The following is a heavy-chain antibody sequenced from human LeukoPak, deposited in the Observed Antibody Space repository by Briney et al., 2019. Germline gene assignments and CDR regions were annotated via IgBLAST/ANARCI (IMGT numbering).Heavy chain of an antibody. D-gene: IGHD3-22*01. CDR2: LNPNSGGT. CDR3: AREGAYWFDSSGTLGNDY. CDR1: GYTFTGYY. Sequence: ASVKVSCKASGYTFTGYYMHWVRQAPGQGLEWMGRLNPNSGGTNYAQKFQGRITMTRDTSISTAYMELSNLGSDDTAVYYCAREGAYWFDSSGTLGNDYWGQGTLVTVSS. J-gene: IGHJ4*02. V-gene: IGHV1-2*06.